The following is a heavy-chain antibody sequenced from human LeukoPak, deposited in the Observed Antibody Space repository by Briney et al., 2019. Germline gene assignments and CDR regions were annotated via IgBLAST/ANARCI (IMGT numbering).Heavy chain of an antibody. J-gene: IGHJ3*02. Sequence: GRSLRLSCAASGFTFSSYGMHWARQAPGKGLEWVAVISYDGSNKYYADSVKGRFTISRDNSKNTLYLQMNSLRAEDTAVYYCAKVIVATILGDAFDIWGQGTMVTVSS. CDR2: ISYDGSNK. V-gene: IGHV3-30*18. D-gene: IGHD5-12*01. CDR1: GFTFSSYG. CDR3: AKVIVATILGDAFDI.